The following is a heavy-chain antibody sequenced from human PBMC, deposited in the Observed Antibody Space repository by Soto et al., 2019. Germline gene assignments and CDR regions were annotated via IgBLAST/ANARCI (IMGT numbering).Heavy chain of an antibody. D-gene: IGHD3-16*02. CDR3: ARGHVWGSYRFNWFDP. V-gene: IGHV4-31*03. Sequence: SETLSLTCTVSGGSISSGGYYWSWIRQHPGKGLEWIGYIYYSGSTYYNPSLKSRVTISVDTAKNQFSLKLSSVTAADTAVYYCARGHVWGSYRFNWFDPWGQGTLVTVSS. CDR1: GGSISSGGYY. J-gene: IGHJ5*02. CDR2: IYYSGST.